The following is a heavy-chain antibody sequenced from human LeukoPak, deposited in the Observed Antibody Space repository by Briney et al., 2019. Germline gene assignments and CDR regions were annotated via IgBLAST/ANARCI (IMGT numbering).Heavy chain of an antibody. Sequence: PSETLSLTCTVSGGSISVSSYYWGWIRQPPGKGLEWIGIIYYSGSTYSNPSLKSRVTISVDTSKNQFSLKLSSVTAADTAVYYCASLGGSPYHFDYWGQGTLVTVSS. V-gene: IGHV4-39*07. D-gene: IGHD1-26*01. J-gene: IGHJ4*02. CDR2: IYYSGST. CDR3: ASLGGSPYHFDY. CDR1: GGSISVSSYY.